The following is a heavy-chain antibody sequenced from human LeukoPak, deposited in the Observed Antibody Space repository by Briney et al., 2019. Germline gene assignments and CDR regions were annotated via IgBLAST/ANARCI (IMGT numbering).Heavy chain of an antibody. Sequence: VGSLRLSCAPSLFTPSMFAMSFVPHAPRGGLGSVSTMSTSGANTYYANSVKGRLTISRDNSTNKQFMQMNSLISEDTTVYYCLGYCSGGGCYSGDHWGQGTLVTVSS. J-gene: IGHJ4*02. V-gene: IGHV3-23*01. D-gene: IGHD2-15*01. CDR1: LFTPSMFA. CDR2: MSTSGANT. CDR3: LGYCSGGGCYSGDH.